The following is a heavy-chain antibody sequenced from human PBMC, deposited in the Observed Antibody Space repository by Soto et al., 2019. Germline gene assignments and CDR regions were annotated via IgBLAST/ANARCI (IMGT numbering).Heavy chain of an antibody. CDR2: INNDGSHT. Sequence: GGSLRLSCAASGFTFSTYGMHWVRQVPGKGLEWVARINNDGSHTYYTDFVKGRFTISRDNAKNILHLEMNRMRAEATAVYYSVRDGYCITHSCYGNWFDPWGQGTLVTVSS. D-gene: IGHD2-2*01. J-gene: IGHJ5*02. CDR1: GFTFSTYG. CDR3: VRDGYCITHSCYGNWFDP. V-gene: IGHV3-74*01.